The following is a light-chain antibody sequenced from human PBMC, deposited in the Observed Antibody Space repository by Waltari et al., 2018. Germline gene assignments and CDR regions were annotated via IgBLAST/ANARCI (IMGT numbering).Light chain of an antibody. Sequence: DIVMTQSPDSLAVSLGERATINCKSSQSVLYSSNNKNYLAWYQQKPGQPPKPLIYWASNRESGVPDRISGSGSGTDFTLTISSLQAEDVAVYYCQQYYSTPWTFGQGP. CDR1: QSVLYSSNNKNY. CDR3: QQYYSTPWT. CDR2: WAS. J-gene: IGKJ1*01. V-gene: IGKV4-1*01.